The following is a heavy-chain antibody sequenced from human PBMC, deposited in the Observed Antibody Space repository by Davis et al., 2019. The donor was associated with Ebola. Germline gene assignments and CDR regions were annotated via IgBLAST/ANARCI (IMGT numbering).Heavy chain of an antibody. CDR1: GGTFSIYT. Sequence: ASVKVSCKASGGTFSIYTISWMRQAPGQGLEWLGRVILKSGATNYAQKFQGRVTMTRDTSISTVYMELSSLRYDDTAYYYCARGHNYAHEYWGQGTLVTVSS. V-gene: IGHV1-2*06. CDR3: ARGHNYAHEY. D-gene: IGHD4-11*01. J-gene: IGHJ4*02. CDR2: VILKSGAT.